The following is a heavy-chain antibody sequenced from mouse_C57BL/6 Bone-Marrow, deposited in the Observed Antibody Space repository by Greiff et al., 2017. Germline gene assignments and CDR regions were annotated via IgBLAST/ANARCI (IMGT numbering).Heavy chain of an antibody. Sequence: VKLQESGAELVRPGTSVKMSCKASGYTFTNYWIGWAKQRPGHGLEWIGDIYPGGGYTNYNEKFKGKATLTADKSSSTAYMQFSSLTSEDSAIYYCAREYDYVPFDYWGQGTTLTVSS. D-gene: IGHD2-4*01. J-gene: IGHJ2*01. V-gene: IGHV1-63*01. CDR1: GYTFTNYW. CDR3: AREYDYVPFDY. CDR2: IYPGGGYT.